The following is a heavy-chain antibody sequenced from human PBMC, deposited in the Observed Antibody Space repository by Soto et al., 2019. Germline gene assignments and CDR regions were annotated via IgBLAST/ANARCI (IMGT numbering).Heavy chain of an antibody. V-gene: IGHV4-39*01. CDR2: IYFRGNT. J-gene: IGHJ4*02. CDR1: GDSINSDKYY. CDR3: ATLEGLATISYYFDF. D-gene: IGHD3-3*01. Sequence: QLQLQESGPGLVKPSETLSLTCSVSGDSINSDKYYWGWIRQPPGKGLEWIGSIYFRGNTYYNPSHQTRLTIPLEKSKSQFSLKPTSVTAADSAVYFGATLEGLATISYYFDFWCQGALVSVSS.